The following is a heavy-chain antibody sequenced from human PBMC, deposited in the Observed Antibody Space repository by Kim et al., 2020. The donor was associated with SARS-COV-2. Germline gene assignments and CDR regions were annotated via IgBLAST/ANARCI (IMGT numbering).Heavy chain of an antibody. J-gene: IGHJ6*02. CDR1: GGSISSYY. V-gene: IGHV4-59*13. CDR3: AREEGDGYYYGMDV. Sequence: SETLSLTCTVSGGSISSYYWSWIRQPPGKGLEWIGYIYYSGSTNYNPSLKSRVTISVDTSKNQFSLKLSSVTAADTAVYYCAREEGDGYYYGMDVWGQGTTVTVSS. D-gene: IGHD3-16*01. CDR2: IYYSGST.